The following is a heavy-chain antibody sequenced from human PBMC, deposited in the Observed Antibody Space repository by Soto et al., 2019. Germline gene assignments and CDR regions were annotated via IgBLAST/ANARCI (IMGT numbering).Heavy chain of an antibody. CDR2: ISGSGGST. V-gene: IGHV3-23*01. Sequence: GGSLRLSCAASGFTFSSYAMSWVRQAPGKGLEWVSAISGSGGSTYYADSVKGRFTISRDNSKNTLYLQMNSLRAEDTAVYYCATRSISPAIVVVTATEHAEYFQHWGQGTLVTVSS. D-gene: IGHD2-21*02. J-gene: IGHJ1*01. CDR3: ATRSISPAIVVVTATEHAEYFQH. CDR1: GFTFSSYA.